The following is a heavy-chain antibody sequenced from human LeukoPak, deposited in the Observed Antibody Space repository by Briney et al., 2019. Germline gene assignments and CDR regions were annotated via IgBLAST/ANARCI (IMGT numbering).Heavy chain of an antibody. J-gene: IGHJ4*02. CDR3: AKDPSSYGDYGGFDY. V-gene: IGHV3-30*18. Sequence: PGGSLRLSCAASGFTFSSYGMHWVRQAPGKGLEWVAVISYDGSNKYYADSVKGRFTISRDNSKNTLYLQMNSLRAEDTAVYCCAKDPSSYGDYGGFDYWGQGTLVTVSS. CDR1: GFTFSSYG. D-gene: IGHD4-17*01. CDR2: ISYDGSNK.